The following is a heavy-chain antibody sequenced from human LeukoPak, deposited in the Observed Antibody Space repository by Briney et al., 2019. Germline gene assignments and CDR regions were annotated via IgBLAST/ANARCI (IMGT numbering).Heavy chain of an antibody. D-gene: IGHD1-26*01. V-gene: IGHV3-11*04. CDR2: IGSTI. Sequence: PGGSLSLSFVASGFSFSEYYMSWIRQAPGKGLEWVSYIGSTIYYADSVKGRFTISRDNAKNSLYLQMNSLRAEDTAVYYCARDRGIVGTTGYYYMDVWGKGTTVTVSS. CDR3: ARDRGIVGTTGYYYMDV. J-gene: IGHJ6*03. CDR1: GFSFSEYY.